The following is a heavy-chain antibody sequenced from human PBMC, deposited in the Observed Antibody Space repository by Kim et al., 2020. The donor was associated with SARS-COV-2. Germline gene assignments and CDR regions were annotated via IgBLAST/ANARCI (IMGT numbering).Heavy chain of an antibody. D-gene: IGHD3-22*01. V-gene: IGHV4-38-2*01. Sequence: SETLSLTCAVSGYAIISCYYGRVWQDPRLERGQVIYIRNCCVPDYYHYSLKSRVMISIDTSKNQFSLRLNSVTAADTAVYYCTSKYYYDTSGYYYADWWGQGNLVTVSS. CDR2: RNCCVPD. J-gene: IGHJ4*02. CDR3: TSKYYYDTSGYYYADW. CDR1: GYAIISCYY.